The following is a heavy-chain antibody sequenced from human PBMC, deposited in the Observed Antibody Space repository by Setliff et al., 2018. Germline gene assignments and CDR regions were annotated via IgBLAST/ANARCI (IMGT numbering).Heavy chain of an antibody. CDR1: GFTFSSYW. CDR3: ARVDWGYSSNWSIDD. J-gene: IGHJ4*02. V-gene: IGHV3-30-3*01. D-gene: IGHD6-13*01. Sequence: GGSLRLSCAASGFTFSSYWMHWVRQDPGKGLVWVSRVNDDGSNKYYADPVKGRFTISRDNSKNTLYLQMNSLRAEDTAVYYCARVDWGYSSNWSIDDWGQGTLVTVSS. CDR2: VNDDGSNK.